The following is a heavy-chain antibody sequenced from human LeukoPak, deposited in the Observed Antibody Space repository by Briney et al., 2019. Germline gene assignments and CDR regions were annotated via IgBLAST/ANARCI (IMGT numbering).Heavy chain of an antibody. J-gene: IGHJ5*02. D-gene: IGHD1-26*01. Sequence: GASVKVSCKAFGGTFSSYAISWVRQAPGQGLEWMGGIIPIFGTANYAQRLQDRVTITADESTSTAYMELSSLRSEDTAVYYCASHPRVGATHPYNWFDPWGQGTLVTVSS. V-gene: IGHV1-69*13. CDR2: IIPIFGTA. CDR1: GGTFSSYA. CDR3: ASHPRVGATHPYNWFDP.